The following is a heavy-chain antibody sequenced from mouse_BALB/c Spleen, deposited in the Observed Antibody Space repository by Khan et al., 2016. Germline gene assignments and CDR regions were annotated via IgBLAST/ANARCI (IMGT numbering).Heavy chain of an antibody. V-gene: IGHV3-1*02. CDR3: ARLRDWYFDV. Sequence: EVQLQESGPDLVKPSQSLSLTYTVTGSSITSGYSWHWIRQFPGNNLEWLGYIHYSGPTNYNPSLKSRISIPRDTSKNQFFLQLNSVTTEDTATYYCARLRDWYFDVWGAGTTVTVSS. J-gene: IGHJ1*01. CDR1: GSSITSGYS. CDR2: IHYSGPT.